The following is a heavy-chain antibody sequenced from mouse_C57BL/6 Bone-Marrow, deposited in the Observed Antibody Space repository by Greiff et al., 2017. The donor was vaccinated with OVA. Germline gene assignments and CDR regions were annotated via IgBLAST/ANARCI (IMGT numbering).Heavy chain of an antibody. CDR3: ARHGDYYDYDDWYFDV. J-gene: IGHJ1*03. Sequence: EVQLVESGGGLVQPGGSLKLSCAASGFTFSDYYMYWVRQTPEKRLEWVAYISNGGGSTYYPDTVKGRFTISRDNAKNTLYLQMSRLKSEDTAMYYCARHGDYYDYDDWYFDVWGTGTTVTVSS. D-gene: IGHD2-4*01. CDR2: ISNGGGST. CDR1: GFTFSDYY. V-gene: IGHV5-12*01.